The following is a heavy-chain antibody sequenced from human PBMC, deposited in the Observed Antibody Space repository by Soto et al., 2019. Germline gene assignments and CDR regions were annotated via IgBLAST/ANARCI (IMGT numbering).Heavy chain of an antibody. CDR3: ARGHYYYDSSGYYPVN. V-gene: IGHV3-53*04. Sequence: LLRDSCGAAEVTSSSNYMSRVRQAPGKGLEWVSVIYSGGSTYYADSVKGRFTISRHNSKNTLYLQMNSLRAEDTAVYYCARGHYYYDSSGYYPVNWGQGTLVTVSS. CDR1: EVTSSSNY. CDR2: IYSGGST. D-gene: IGHD3-22*01. J-gene: IGHJ4*02.